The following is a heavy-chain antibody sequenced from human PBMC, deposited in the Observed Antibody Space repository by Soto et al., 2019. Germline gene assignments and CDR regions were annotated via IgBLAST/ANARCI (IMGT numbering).Heavy chain of an antibody. J-gene: IGHJ5*02. V-gene: IGHV4-31*03. Sequence: SETLSLTCTVSGGSISSGGYYWSWIRQHPGKGLEWIGYIYYSGSTYYNPSLKSRVTISVDTSKNQFSLKLSSVTAADTAVYYFARDLGSDEFMVRGVIMGGFDPWGQVTLVTVSS. CDR3: ARDLGSDEFMVRGVIMGGFDP. CDR1: GGSISSGGYY. CDR2: IYYSGST. D-gene: IGHD3-10*01.